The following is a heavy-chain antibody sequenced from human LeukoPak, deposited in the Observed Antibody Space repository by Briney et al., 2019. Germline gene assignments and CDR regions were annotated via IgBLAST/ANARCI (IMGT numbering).Heavy chain of an antibody. J-gene: IGHJ5*02. CDR1: GGSISSSSYY. Sequence: PSETLSLTCTVSGGSISSSSYYWGWIRQPPGKGLEWIGSISHSGSTYYNPSLKSRVTISVDTSKNQFSLKLSSVTAADTAVYYCARDSGYYDFWSGYFLSATPGGGFDPWGQGTLVTVSS. CDR3: ARDSGYYDFWSGYFLSATPGGGFDP. CDR2: ISHSGST. V-gene: IGHV4-39*07. D-gene: IGHD3-3*01.